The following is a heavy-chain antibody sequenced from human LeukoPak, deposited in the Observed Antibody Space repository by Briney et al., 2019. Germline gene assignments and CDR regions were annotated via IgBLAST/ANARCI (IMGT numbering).Heavy chain of an antibody. J-gene: IGHJ4*02. V-gene: IGHV3-21*04. CDR3: AKDPEYYYGSGSCFDY. D-gene: IGHD3-10*01. CDR1: GFTFSSYS. CDR2: ISSSSSYI. Sequence: GGSLRLSCTASGFTFSSYSMNWVRQAPGKGLEWVSSISSSSSYIYYADSVKGRFTISRDNSKNTLYLQMNSLRAEDTAVYYCAKDPEYYYGSGSCFDYWGQGTLVTVSS.